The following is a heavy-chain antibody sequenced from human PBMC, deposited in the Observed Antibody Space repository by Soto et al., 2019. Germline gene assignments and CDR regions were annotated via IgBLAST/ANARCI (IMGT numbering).Heavy chain of an antibody. V-gene: IGHV5-51*01. J-gene: IGHJ5*02. CDR3: ARHISEWQQLGGRFDP. D-gene: IGHD6-13*01. Sequence: GESLKISCKGSGYSFTSYWIGWVRQMPGKVLEWMGIIYPGDSDTRYSPSFQGQVTISADKSISTAYLQWSSLKASDTAMYYCARHISEWQQLGGRFDPWGQGTLVTVSS. CDR2: IYPGDSDT. CDR1: GYSFTSYW.